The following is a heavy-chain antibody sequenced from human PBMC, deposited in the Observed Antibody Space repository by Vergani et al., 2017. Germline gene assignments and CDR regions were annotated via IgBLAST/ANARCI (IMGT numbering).Heavy chain of an antibody. V-gene: IGHV3-9*01. CDR1: GFTFDDYA. D-gene: IGHD6-13*01. Sequence: EVQLVESGGGLVQPGRSLRLSCAASGFTFDDYAMHWVRQAPGKGLEWVSGINWNSDSIAYADSVKGRFTISRDNAKNSLYLQMNSLRAEDTALYYCVKDIAESGNYWYLDLWGRGTLVSVCS. CDR3: VKDIAESGNYWYLDL. J-gene: IGHJ2*01. CDR2: INWNSDSI.